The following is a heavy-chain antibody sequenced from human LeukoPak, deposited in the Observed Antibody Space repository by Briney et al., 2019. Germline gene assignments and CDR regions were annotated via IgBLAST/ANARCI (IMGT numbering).Heavy chain of an antibody. J-gene: IGHJ5*02. CDR3: ARMMTFFDP. D-gene: IGHD3-16*01. CDR2: IYTSGST. CDR1: GGSISSGSYY. V-gene: IGHV4-61*02. Sequence: PSETLSLTCTVSGGSISSGSYYWSWIRQPAGKGLEWNGRIYTSGSTNYDPSLKSRVTISVDTSKNQFSLKLSSVTAADTAVYYCARMMTFFDPWGQGTLVTVSS.